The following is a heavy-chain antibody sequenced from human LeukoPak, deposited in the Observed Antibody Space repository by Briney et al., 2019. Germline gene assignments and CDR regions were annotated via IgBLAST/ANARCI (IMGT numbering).Heavy chain of an antibody. CDR3: AKETARPAGVFEY. CDR1: GFTFGTYA. V-gene: IGHV3-23*01. J-gene: IGHJ4*02. CDR2: ISGTGGKT. Sequence: QPGGSLRLSCAASGFTFGTYAMSWVRQAPGKGLEWVSAISGTGGKTYSADSVKGRFTISRDNSKNTLYLQMNSLRAEDTPVYYCAKETARPAGVFEYWGQGTRVTVSS. D-gene: IGHD1-14*01.